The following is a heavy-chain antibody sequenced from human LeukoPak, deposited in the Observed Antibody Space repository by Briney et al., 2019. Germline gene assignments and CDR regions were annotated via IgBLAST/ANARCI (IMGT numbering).Heavy chain of an antibody. Sequence: GGSLRLSCAASGFTFSSYWMHWVRQAPGKGLVWVSRIHSDGSSTSYADSVKGRFTISRDDAKSTLYPQMNSLRAEDTAVYYCARSGWPYYFDYWGQGTLVTVSS. J-gene: IGHJ4*02. V-gene: IGHV3-74*01. CDR3: ARSGWPYYFDY. CDR2: IHSDGSST. CDR1: GFTFSSYW. D-gene: IGHD3-22*01.